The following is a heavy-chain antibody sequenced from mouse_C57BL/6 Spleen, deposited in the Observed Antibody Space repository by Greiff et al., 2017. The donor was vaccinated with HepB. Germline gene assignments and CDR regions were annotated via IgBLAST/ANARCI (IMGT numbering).Heavy chain of an antibody. CDR1: GFTFSSYG. CDR2: ISSGGSYT. V-gene: IGHV5-6*02. D-gene: IGHD4-1*01. J-gene: IGHJ2*01. CDR3: ARQLGPGYYFDY. Sequence: DVKLVESGGDLVKPGGSLKLSCAASGFTFSSYGMSWVRQTPDKRLEWVATISSGGSYTYYPDSVKGRFTISRDNAKNTLYLQMSSLKSEDTAMYYCARQLGPGYYFDYWGQGTTLTVSS.